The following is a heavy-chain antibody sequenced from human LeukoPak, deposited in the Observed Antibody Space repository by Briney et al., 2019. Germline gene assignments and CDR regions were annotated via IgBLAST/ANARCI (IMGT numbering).Heavy chain of an antibody. V-gene: IGHV3-21*01. D-gene: IGHD6-13*01. CDR2: ISSSSSYI. Sequence: GGSLRLSCAASGFTFSSYSMSWVRQAPGKGLEWVSSISSSSSYIYYADSVKGRFTISRHNAKNSLYLQTDSLRAEDTAVYYCARVSSSWHYFDYWGQGTLVTVSS. CDR1: GFTFSSYS. CDR3: ARVSSSWHYFDY. J-gene: IGHJ4*02.